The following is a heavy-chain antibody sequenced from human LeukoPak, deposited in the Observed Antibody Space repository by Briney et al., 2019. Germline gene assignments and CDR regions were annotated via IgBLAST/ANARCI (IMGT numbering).Heavy chain of an antibody. J-gene: IGHJ4*02. CDR2: ISGSGGST. Sequence: GGSLRLSCAASGFPFSSYAMSWVRQAPGKGLEWVSAISGSGGSTYYAAPVKGRFTSSRDNSKNTLYLQMNSLRAEDTAVYYCAKDPCSSTSCYLYYFDYWGQGTLVTVSS. D-gene: IGHD2-2*01. CDR3: AKDPCSSTSCYLYYFDY. V-gene: IGHV3-23*01. CDR1: GFPFSSYA.